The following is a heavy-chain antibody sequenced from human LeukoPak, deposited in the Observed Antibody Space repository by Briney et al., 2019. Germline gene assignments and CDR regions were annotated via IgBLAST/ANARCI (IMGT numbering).Heavy chain of an antibody. Sequence: PSETLSLTCTVSGGSISNYYWSWIRQPAGKGLEWIGHVYTSGSTNYNPSLKSRVTMSVDTSKNQFSLRLSSVTAADTAVYYCARDSGRGYTAHMDVWGKGTTVTVSS. CDR1: GGSISNYY. CDR2: VYTSGST. J-gene: IGHJ6*03. V-gene: IGHV4-4*07. CDR3: ARDSGRGYTAHMDV. D-gene: IGHD5-12*01.